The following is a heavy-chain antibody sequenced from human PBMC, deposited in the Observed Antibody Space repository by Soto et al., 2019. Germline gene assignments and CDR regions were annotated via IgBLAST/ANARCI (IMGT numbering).Heavy chain of an antibody. V-gene: IGHV3-30*18. Sequence: GGSLRLSCAASGFTFSSYGMHWVRQAPGKGLEWVAVISYDGSNKYYADSVKGRFTISRDNSKNTLYLQMNSLRAEDTAVYYCAKGKDAYCSGGSCYSWFDPWGQGTLVTVSS. CDR3: AKGKDAYCSGGSCYSWFDP. D-gene: IGHD2-15*01. CDR1: GFTFSSYG. CDR2: ISYDGSNK. J-gene: IGHJ5*02.